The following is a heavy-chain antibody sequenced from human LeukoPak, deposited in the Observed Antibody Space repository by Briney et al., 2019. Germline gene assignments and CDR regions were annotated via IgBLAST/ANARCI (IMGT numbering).Heavy chain of an antibody. Sequence: PGRSLRLSCAAPGFTFSSYAMHWVRQAPGKGLEWVAVISYDGSNKYYADSVKGRFTISRDNSKNTPYLQMNSLRAEDTAVYYCARPLQPYCSGGSCYSNWFDPWGQGTLVTVSS. V-gene: IGHV3-30-3*01. CDR1: GFTFSSYA. CDR2: ISYDGSNK. J-gene: IGHJ5*02. CDR3: ARPLQPYCSGGSCYSNWFDP. D-gene: IGHD2-15*01.